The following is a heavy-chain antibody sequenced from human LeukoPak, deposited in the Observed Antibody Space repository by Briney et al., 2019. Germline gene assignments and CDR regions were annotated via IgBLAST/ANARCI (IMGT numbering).Heavy chain of an antibody. V-gene: IGHV4-39*07. D-gene: IGHD6-13*01. CDR3: ASSSSWYFFFDY. Sequence: SETLSLTCTVSGGSISSYYWSWIRQPPGKGLEWIGSIYHSGSTYYNPSLKSRVTISVDTSKNQFSLKLSSVTAADTAVYYCASSSSWYFFFDYWGQGTLVTVSS. CDR2: IYHSGST. J-gene: IGHJ4*02. CDR1: GGSISSYY.